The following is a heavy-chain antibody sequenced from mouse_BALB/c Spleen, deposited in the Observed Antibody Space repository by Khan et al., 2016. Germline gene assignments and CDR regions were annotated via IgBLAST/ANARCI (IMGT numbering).Heavy chain of an antibody. J-gene: IGHJ2*01. Sequence: VKLLESGPDLVKPSQSLSLTCTVTGYSIPSHYSWHWIRHFPGNKLEWMGYIHYSGSTNYNPSLKSRISITRDTSKNQFFLQLNSVTTEDTATYYCATSTSGYWYYFDYWGQGTTLTVSS. V-gene: IGHV3-1*02. CDR2: IHYSGST. CDR3: ATSTSGYWYYFDY. D-gene: IGHD3-1*01. CDR1: GYSIPSHYS.